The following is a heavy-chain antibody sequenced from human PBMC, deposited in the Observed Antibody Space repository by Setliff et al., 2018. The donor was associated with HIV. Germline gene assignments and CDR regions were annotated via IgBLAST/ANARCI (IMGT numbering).Heavy chain of an antibody. D-gene: IGHD1-1*01. CDR3: ARLNLENWFDP. Sequence: GESLKISCKGSGYTFSNYWIAWVRQMPGKGLEWMGIIYPGDSSTRYSPSFQGQVTISADKSISTAYLQWSSLKASDTAMYYCARLNLENWFDPWGQGTLVTVS. CDR2: IYPGDSST. V-gene: IGHV5-51*01. CDR1: GYTFSNYW. J-gene: IGHJ5*02.